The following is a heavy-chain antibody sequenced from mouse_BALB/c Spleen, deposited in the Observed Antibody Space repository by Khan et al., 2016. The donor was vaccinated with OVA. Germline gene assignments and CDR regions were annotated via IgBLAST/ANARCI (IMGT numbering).Heavy chain of an antibody. CDR1: DYTFTSYD. CDR2: IFPGNGNI. D-gene: IGHD1-1*01. V-gene: IGHV1S56*01. Sequence: QVQLKQSGAELVKPGASVNLSCKASDYTFTSYDINWVRQGPEQGLEWIGWIFPGNGNIKYNEKFKGKATLTTDKSSTTAYMQLSRLTSEDSAVYFCARCRYYGSNPLMDYWGQGTSVTVSS. CDR3: ARCRYYGSNPLMDY. J-gene: IGHJ4*01.